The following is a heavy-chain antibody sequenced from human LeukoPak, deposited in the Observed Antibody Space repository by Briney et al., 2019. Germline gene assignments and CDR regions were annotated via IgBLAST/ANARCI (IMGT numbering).Heavy chain of an antibody. V-gene: IGHV1-18*01. CDR1: AYTFSSYG. J-gene: IGHJ5*02. CDR2: ISTFNGNT. Sequence: GASVKVSCKASAYTFSSYGIKWVRQAPGQGLQWMGWISTFNGNTNYAQKFQGRVAMTTDKSNSTAYMELRSLRSEDTAVYYCARDLGGWYLINCFDPWGQGTLVTVSS. CDR3: ARDLGGWYLINCFDP. D-gene: IGHD6-19*01.